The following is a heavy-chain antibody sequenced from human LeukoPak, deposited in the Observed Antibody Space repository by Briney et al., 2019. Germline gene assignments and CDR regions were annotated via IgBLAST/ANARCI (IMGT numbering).Heavy chain of an antibody. CDR1: GFTFSNYV. CDR2: ISGSGGNT. V-gene: IGHV3-23*01. Sequence: PGGSLRLSCVASGFTFSNYVMSWVRQAPGKGLEWVSTISGSGGNTFYADSVKGRFTISRDNSKNTLYLQMNSLRVDDTAVYYCANTRGVNSFDYWGQGTLVTVSS. CDR3: ANTRGVNSFDY. J-gene: IGHJ4*02. D-gene: IGHD3-10*01.